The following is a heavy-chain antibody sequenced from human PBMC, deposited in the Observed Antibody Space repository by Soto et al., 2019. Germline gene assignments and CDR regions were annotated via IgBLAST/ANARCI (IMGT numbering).Heavy chain of an antibody. CDR2: IYHSGST. CDR1: GGSISSGGYS. Sequence: QLQLQESGSGLVKPSQTLSLTCAVSGGSISSGGYSWSWIRQPPGKGLEWIGYIYHSGSTYYNPSLTSRVTISVDRSKNQFSLKLSSVTAADTAVYYCARAAMYYDSSGYYYYFDYWGQGTLVTVSS. J-gene: IGHJ4*02. CDR3: ARAAMYYDSSGYYYYFDY. V-gene: IGHV4-30-2*01. D-gene: IGHD3-22*01.